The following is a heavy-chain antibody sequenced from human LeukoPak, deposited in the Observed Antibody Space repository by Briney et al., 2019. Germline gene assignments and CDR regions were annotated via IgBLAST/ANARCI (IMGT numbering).Heavy chain of an antibody. V-gene: IGHV1-18*01. D-gene: IGHD3-22*01. J-gene: IGHJ4*02. Sequence: ASVKVSCKASGYTFTSYGISWVRQAPGQGLEWMGWISAYNGNTNYAQKLQGRVTMTTDTSTSTAYMELRSLRSDDTAVYYCARGVTYYYDSSGLGLVDYWGQGTLVTVSS. CDR3: ARGVTYYYDSSGLGLVDY. CDR1: GYTFTSYG. CDR2: ISAYNGNT.